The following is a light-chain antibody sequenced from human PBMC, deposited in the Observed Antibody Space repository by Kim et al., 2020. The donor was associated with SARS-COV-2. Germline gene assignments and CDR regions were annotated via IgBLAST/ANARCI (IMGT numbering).Light chain of an antibody. V-gene: IGKV3-20*01. CDR3: QQYGSSPRT. CDR2: GAA. J-gene: IGKJ2*01. CDR1: ESVTSSD. Sequence: SPGERATLGGRASESVTSSDLAWDQQRPGQAPRLLSYGAAGRATGIPDRCRGSGSGTDFTLTISRREPEDFAVYDCQQYGSSPRTFGQGTKLEI.